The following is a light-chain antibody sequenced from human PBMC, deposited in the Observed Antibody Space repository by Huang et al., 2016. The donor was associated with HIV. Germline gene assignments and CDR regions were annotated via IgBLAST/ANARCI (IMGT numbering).Light chain of an antibody. Sequence: DIEMTQSTSSLSASVGDRVTITCLASESIGIYLHWYQQKQGKAPKLLIRIASSLQSGVPSRFIGSGSGTDFTLPISSLQPDDFATYYCQQSYSAPALTFGGGSNVEIK. CDR1: ESIGIY. CDR3: QQSYSAPALT. V-gene: IGKV1-39*01. CDR2: IAS. J-gene: IGKJ4*01.